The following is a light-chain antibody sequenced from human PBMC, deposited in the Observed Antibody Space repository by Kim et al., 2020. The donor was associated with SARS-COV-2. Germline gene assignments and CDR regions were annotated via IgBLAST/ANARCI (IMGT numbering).Light chain of an antibody. J-gene: IGKJ4*01. CDR2: YAS. Sequence: LCPGDRATLSCRASLSISSFLAWYQPIPGPAPGLLSYYASNRATPMPTRFSGSGSRTDFTLTISNLEPEDFAVHYCQQHSTWPLTFGGGTKVDIK. CDR1: LSISSF. CDR3: QQHSTWPLT. V-gene: IGKV3-11*01.